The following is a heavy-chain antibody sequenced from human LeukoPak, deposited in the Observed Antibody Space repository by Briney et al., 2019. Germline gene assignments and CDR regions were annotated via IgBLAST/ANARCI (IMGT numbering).Heavy chain of an antibody. CDR2: ISSSGSTI. CDR1: GFTFSSYG. Sequence: GGSLRLSCAASGFTFSSYGMSWVRQAPGKGLEWVSYISSSGSTIYYADSVKGRFTISRDNAKNSLYLQMDSLRAEDTAVYYCVRGAYTYAHWGQGILVTVSS. CDR3: VRGAYTYAH. J-gene: IGHJ4*02. V-gene: IGHV3-48*04. D-gene: IGHD5-18*01.